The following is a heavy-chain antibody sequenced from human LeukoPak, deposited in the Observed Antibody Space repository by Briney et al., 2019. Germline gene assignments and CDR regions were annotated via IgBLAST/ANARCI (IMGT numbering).Heavy chain of an antibody. CDR2: ISGSGGST. Sequence: GGSLRLSCAASGFTFSSYAMSWVRQAPGKGLEWVSAISGSGGSTYYADSVEGRFTISRDNSKNTLYLQMNSLRAEDTAVYYCARIAAAGNYGMDVWGQGTTVTVSS. D-gene: IGHD6-13*01. J-gene: IGHJ6*02. CDR1: GFTFSSYA. CDR3: ARIAAAGNYGMDV. V-gene: IGHV3-23*01.